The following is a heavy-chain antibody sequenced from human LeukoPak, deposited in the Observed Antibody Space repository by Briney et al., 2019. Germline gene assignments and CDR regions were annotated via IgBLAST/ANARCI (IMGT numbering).Heavy chain of an antibody. CDR3: ARAGTRVAATYLLKYIFDY. V-gene: IGHV4-59*01. Sequence: SETLSLTCTVSGGSISSYYWSWIRQPPGKGLEWIGYIYYSGSTNYNPSLKSRVTISVDTSKNQFSLKLSSVTAADTAVYYCARAGTRVAATYLLKYIFDYGGQGTLVTVSS. CDR2: IYYSGST. J-gene: IGHJ4*02. CDR1: GGSISSYY. D-gene: IGHD2-15*01.